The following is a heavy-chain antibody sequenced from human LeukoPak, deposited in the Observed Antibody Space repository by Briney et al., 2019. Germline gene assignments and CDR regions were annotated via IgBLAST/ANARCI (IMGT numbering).Heavy chain of an antibody. CDR3: ARLMGAAGPWYYYYMDV. Sequence: QPGGSLRLSCAASGFTFSTYGMHWVRQAPGKGLEWVAVIWYDASNKYYADSVKGRFTISRDNSKNTLYLQMNSLRAEDTAVYYCARLMGAAGPWYYYYMDVWGKGTTVTVSS. D-gene: IGHD2-8*01. CDR1: GFTFSTYG. J-gene: IGHJ6*03. V-gene: IGHV3-33*01. CDR2: IWYDASNK.